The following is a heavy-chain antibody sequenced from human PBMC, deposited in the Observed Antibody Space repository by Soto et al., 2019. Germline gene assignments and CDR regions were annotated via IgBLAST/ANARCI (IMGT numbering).Heavy chain of an antibody. V-gene: IGHV3-13*01. J-gene: IGHJ6*02. CDR3: ARDARNYDILTGYYKDYYCGMDV. Sequence: GGSLRLSCAASGFTFSSYDMHWVRQATGKGLEWVSAIGTAGDTYYPGSVKGRFTISRENAKNSLYLQMNSLRAEDTAVYYCARDARNYDILTGYYKDYYCGMDVWGQGTTVTVSS. D-gene: IGHD3-9*01. CDR2: IGTAGDT. CDR1: GFTFSSYD.